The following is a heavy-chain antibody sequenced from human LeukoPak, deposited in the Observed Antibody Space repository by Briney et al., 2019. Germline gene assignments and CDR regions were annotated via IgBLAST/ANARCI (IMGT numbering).Heavy chain of an antibody. V-gene: IGHV3-73*01. CDR1: GFTFSGSA. D-gene: IGHD1-26*01. CDR3: TRDSGTYNWFDP. J-gene: IGHJ5*02. CDR2: IDKKDKGYATAT. Sequence: GWCLKLSCAASGFTFSGSAIHWVRPSSGKGLAWVGQIDKKDKGYATATAYAASVKGRFTISRDDSINTAYLQMKSLKTEDTALYYCTRDSGTYNWFDPWGQGTLVTVSS.